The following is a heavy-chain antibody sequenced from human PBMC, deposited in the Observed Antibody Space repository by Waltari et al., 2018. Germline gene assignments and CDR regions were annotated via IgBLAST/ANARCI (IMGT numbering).Heavy chain of an antibody. J-gene: IGHJ6*02. Sequence: QVQLQESGPGLVKPSGTLSLTCAVSGGSISSSNWWSWVRQPPGKGLEWIGEIYHSGSTNYNPSLKSRVTISVDKSKNQFSLKLSSVTAADTAVYYCARVFIAAAGLYYYGMDVWGQGTTVTVSS. D-gene: IGHD6-13*01. CDR3: ARVFIAAAGLYYYGMDV. V-gene: IGHV4-4*02. CDR1: GGSISSSNW. CDR2: IYHSGST.